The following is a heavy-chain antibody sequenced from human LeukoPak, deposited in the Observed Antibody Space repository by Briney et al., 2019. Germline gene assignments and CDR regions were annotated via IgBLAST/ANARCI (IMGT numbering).Heavy chain of an antibody. CDR2: INHSGST. J-gene: IGHJ4*02. CDR1: GGSFSGYY. V-gene: IGHV4-34*01. CDR3: ARRTIVRGVAY. Sequence: SETLSLTCAVYGGSFSGYYWSWIRQPPGKGLEWIGEINHSGSTNYNPSLKSRVTISVDTSKNQFSLKLSSVTAADTAAYYCARRTIVRGVAYWGQGTLVTVSS. D-gene: IGHD3-10*01.